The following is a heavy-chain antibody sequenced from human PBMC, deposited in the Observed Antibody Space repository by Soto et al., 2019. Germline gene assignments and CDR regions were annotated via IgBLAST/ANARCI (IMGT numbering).Heavy chain of an antibody. CDR1: GFPFSSYA. V-gene: IGHV3-23*01. CDR3: AKGSNWNAPYFFHY. Sequence: PGGSLRLSCAASGFPFSSYAVSWVRQAPGKGLQWVSAITGSGGSAYYTNSVQGRFTISRDNSNNTLYLQMNSLRAEDTALYYCAKGSNWNAPYFFHYWGQGTLVTVSS. J-gene: IGHJ4*02. D-gene: IGHD1-20*01. CDR2: ITGSGGSA.